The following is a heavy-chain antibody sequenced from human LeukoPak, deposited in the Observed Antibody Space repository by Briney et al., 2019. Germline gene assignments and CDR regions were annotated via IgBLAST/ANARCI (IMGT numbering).Heavy chain of an antibody. CDR1: GFSFGSCA. CDR2: IDGSSRLT. J-gene: IGHJ4*02. Sequence: GGSLRLSCEASGFSFGSCAMTWVRQAPGKGLEWVSVIDGSSRLTYYADSVKGRFTISRDNSKNTLYLQMNSLRDEDTAVYYCAARHYDILTGFNFWGQGTLVTVSS. CDR3: AARHYDILTGFNF. D-gene: IGHD3-9*01. V-gene: IGHV3-23*01.